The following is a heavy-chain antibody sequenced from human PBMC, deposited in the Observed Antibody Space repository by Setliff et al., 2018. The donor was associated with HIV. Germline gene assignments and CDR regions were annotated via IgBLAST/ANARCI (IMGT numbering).Heavy chain of an antibody. CDR1: GGSIGSGSYY. Sequence: SETLSLTCTVSGGSIGSGSYYRTWIRQTAGKGLEWIGRIYTSGNINYNPSLKSRVTISVATSKNQFSLNLSSVTAADTAVYYCAQEERDAYNYWLDTWGQGTLVTVSS. CDR2: IYTSGNI. D-gene: IGHD1-1*01. J-gene: IGHJ5*02. V-gene: IGHV4-61*02. CDR3: AQEERDAYNYWLDT.